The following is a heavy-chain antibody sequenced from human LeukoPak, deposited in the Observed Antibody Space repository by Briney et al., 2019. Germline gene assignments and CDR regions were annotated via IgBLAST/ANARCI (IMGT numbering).Heavy chain of an antibody. CDR1: GFTCSSYA. CDR3: ANVRDGFASGYPLIF. Sequence: GGSLPLSCAASGFTCSSYAMSWVRQAPGEGLEWVSAISGSGSSTYYADSVKGRFTISRDNSKNTLYLQMNSLRAEDTAVYYCANVRDGFASGYPLIFWGQGTLVTVSS. CDR2: ISGSGSST. J-gene: IGHJ4*02. D-gene: IGHD3-3*01. V-gene: IGHV3-23*01.